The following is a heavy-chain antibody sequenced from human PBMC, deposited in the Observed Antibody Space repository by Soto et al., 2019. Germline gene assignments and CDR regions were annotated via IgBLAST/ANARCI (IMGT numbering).Heavy chain of an antibody. Sequence: EVQLVESGGGLVQPGGSLRLSCAASGFVLSSYSMSWVRQAPGKGLEWVSYIGTGTRTRCYADSVKGRFTISRDNGKNSLFLQMNSLRAEDTALYYCARSYSYGFGYWGQGTLVTVSS. CDR2: IGTGTRTR. D-gene: IGHD5-18*01. J-gene: IGHJ4*02. CDR1: GFVLSSYS. V-gene: IGHV3-48*01. CDR3: ARSYSYGFGY.